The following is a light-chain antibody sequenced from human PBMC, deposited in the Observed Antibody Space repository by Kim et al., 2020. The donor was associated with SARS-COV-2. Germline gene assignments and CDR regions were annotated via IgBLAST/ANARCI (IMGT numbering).Light chain of an antibody. J-gene: IGKJ2*01. CDR2: AAS. CDR1: QSISSY. V-gene: IGKV1-39*01. Sequence: DIQMTQSPSSLSASVGDRVTITCRASQSISSYLNWYQQKPGKAPKLLIYAASSLQSGVPSRFSGSGSGTDFTLTISSLQPEDFATYYCPQSYSTPYTFGQGNKLEI. CDR3: PQSYSTPYT.